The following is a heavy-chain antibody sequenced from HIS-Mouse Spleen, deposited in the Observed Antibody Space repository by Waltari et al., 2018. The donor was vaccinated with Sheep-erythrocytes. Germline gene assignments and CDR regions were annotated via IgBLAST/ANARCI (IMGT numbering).Heavy chain of an antibody. CDR2: INPNSGGT. CDR3: ARWRMEVVMYDY. Sequence: QVQLVQSGAEVKKPVASVKVSCKASGYTFTGYYMPWARQAPGQGLEWMGWINPNSGGTNYAQKFQGRVTMTRDTSISTAYMELSRLRSDDTAVYYCARWRMEVVMYDYWGQGTLVTVSS. CDR1: GYTFTGYY. V-gene: IGHV1-2*02. D-gene: IGHD2-15*01. J-gene: IGHJ4*02.